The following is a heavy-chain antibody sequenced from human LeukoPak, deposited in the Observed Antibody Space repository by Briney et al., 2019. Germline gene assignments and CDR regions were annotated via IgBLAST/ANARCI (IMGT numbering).Heavy chain of an antibody. V-gene: IGHV3-48*01. CDR1: GFPFSTSG. D-gene: IGHD4-23*01. J-gene: IGHJ4*02. Sequence: GGSLRLSCTASGFPFSTSGMNWFRQAPGKGLEWVSFIGSFSTPIYYADFVKGRFTIARDNAKNPLYLQMNSLRAEDTAVYYCGSRWFDRGQGTQVTVSS. CDR3: GSRWFD. CDR2: IGSFSTPI.